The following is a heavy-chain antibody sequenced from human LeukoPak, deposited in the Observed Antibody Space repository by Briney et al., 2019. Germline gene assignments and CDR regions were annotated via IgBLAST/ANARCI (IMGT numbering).Heavy chain of an antibody. CDR1: GFSVSRNY. Sequence: GGSLRLSCAASGFSVSRNYMTWVRQAPGKWLEWVSVIYSGGRTDYADSVKGRFTISRDSSKNTLYLQMNSLRAEDTAVYYCTRDVIRGTNLGYWGQGTLVTVSS. CDR2: IYSGGRT. V-gene: IGHV3-66*02. CDR3: TRDVIRGTNLGY. J-gene: IGHJ4*02. D-gene: IGHD3-10*01.